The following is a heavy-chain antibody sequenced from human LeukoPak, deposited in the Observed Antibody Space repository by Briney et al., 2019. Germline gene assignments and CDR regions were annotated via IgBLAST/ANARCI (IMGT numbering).Heavy chain of an antibody. V-gene: IGHV3-21*01. CDR3: VREIIRLGQDDYFDY. CDR2: ITTSSNI. Sequence: GGSLRLSCAASGFTFSSYSLNWVRQAPGKGLEWVSSITTSSNIYYADSVKGRFTISRDNAKNSLSLQMNSLRAEDTAVYYCVREIIRLGQDDYFDYWGQGTLVTVSS. CDR1: GFTFSSYS. J-gene: IGHJ4*02. D-gene: IGHD3-3*02.